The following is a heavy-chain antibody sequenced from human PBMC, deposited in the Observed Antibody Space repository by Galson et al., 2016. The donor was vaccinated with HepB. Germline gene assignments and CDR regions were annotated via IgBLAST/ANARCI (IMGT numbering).Heavy chain of an antibody. J-gene: IGHJ4*02. V-gene: IGHV3-20*04. CDR1: GFTFDDYG. Sequence: SLRLSCAASGFTFDDYGLTWVRQTPGRGLEWVSGIHWNGDSTAYADSVRGRFTISRDNARNSLYLQMNSLRAEDTALYYCARSFFRRTVNWTPFDYWGQGTLVTVSS. CDR3: ARSFFRRTVNWTPFDY. CDR2: IHWNGDST. D-gene: IGHD1-1*01.